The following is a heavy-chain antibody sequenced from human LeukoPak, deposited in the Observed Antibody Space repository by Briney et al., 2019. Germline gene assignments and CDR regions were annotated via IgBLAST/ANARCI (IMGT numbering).Heavy chain of an antibody. D-gene: IGHD6-6*01. CDR3: ARAKGTSYLSSFDY. V-gene: IGHV3-30*04. J-gene: IGHJ4*02. Sequence: GGSLRLSCAASGFTFSSYVMHWVRQAPGKGLEWVAIISYDGSNEYYADSVKGRFTISRDNSKNTLYLQMNSLRAADTAVYYCARAKGTSYLSSFDYWGQGTLVTVSS. CDR2: ISYDGSNE. CDR1: GFTFSSYV.